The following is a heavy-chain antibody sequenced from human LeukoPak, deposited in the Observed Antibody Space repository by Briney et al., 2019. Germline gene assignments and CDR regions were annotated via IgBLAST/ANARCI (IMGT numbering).Heavy chain of an antibody. CDR3: ARGDRSDSFLDY. D-gene: IGHD6-25*01. CDR1: GYTFTSYG. CDR2: ISAYNGNT. Sequence: ASVKVSCRASGYTFTSYGISWVRQAPGQGLEWMGWISAYNGNTNYAQKLQGRVTMTTDTSTSTAYMELRSLRSDDTAVYYCARGDRSDSFLDYWGQGILDTVSS. J-gene: IGHJ4*02. V-gene: IGHV1-18*01.